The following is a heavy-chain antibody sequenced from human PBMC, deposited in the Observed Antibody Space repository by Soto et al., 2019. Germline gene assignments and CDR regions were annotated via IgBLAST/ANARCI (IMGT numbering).Heavy chain of an antibody. D-gene: IGHD3-22*01. J-gene: IGHJ4*02. V-gene: IGHV3-30-3*01. CDR3: ARDGSDSSGTY. CDR2: ISYDGSNK. CDR1: GFNFISYA. Sequence: PQIHSYRASGFNFISYAMHWVRKAPGKGLEWVAVISYDGSNKYYADSVKGRFTISRDNSKNTLYLQMNSLRAEDTAVYYCARDGSDSSGTYWGQGTLV.